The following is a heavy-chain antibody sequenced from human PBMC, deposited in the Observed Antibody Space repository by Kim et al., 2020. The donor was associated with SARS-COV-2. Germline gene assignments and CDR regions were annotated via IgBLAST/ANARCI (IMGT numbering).Heavy chain of an antibody. D-gene: IGHD3-22*01. Sequence: SETLSLTCTVSGGSISSSSYYWGWIRQPPGKGLEWIGSIYYSGSTYYNPSLKSRVTISVDTSKNQFSLKLSSVTAADTAVYYCATPGRYYYDSSGYPLVNYWGQGTLVTVSS. J-gene: IGHJ4*02. CDR3: ATPGRYYYDSSGYPLVNY. CDR2: IYYSGST. CDR1: GGSISSSSYY. V-gene: IGHV4-39*01.